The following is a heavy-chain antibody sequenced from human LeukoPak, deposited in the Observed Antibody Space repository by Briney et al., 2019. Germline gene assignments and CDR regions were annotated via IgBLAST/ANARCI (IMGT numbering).Heavy chain of an antibody. D-gene: IGHD2-2*01. CDR3: AKAGYCSSTSCYYYYYMDV. CDR1: GFTFSSYA. CDR2: ISGSGGST. Sequence: GGSLRLSCAASGFTFSSYAMSWVRQAPGKGLEWVSAISGSGGSTYYADSVKGRFTISRDNSKNTLNLQMNSLRAEDTAVYYCAKAGYCSSTSCYYYYYMDVWGKGTTVTVSS. V-gene: IGHV3-23*01. J-gene: IGHJ6*03.